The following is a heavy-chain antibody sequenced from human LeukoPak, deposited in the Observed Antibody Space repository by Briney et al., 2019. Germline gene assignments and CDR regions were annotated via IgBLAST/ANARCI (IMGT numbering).Heavy chain of an antibody. J-gene: IGHJ4*02. V-gene: IGHV1-18*01. CDR3: ARLAYSGSYQYYFDY. D-gene: IGHD1-26*01. CDR2: ISAYNGNT. Sequence: GASVKVSCKASGYTFTSYGISWVRQAPGQGLEWMGWISAYNGNTNYAQKLQGRVTMTTDTSTSTAYMELRSLRSDDTAVYYCARLAYSGSYQYYFDYWGQGTLVIVSS. CDR1: GYTFTSYG.